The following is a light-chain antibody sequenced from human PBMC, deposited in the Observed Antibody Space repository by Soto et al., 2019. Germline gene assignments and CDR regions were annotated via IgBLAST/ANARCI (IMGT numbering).Light chain of an antibody. V-gene: IGKV1-39*01. Sequence: DIPMTQSPSSLSASVGDRLTITCPASQGISTYLNWYQQKPGKAPKLLIYTASTLQSGVPSRFSGSGSETDFTLTISSLQPEDFATYSCQQNYSATWTFGQGTKVEIK. J-gene: IGKJ1*01. CDR2: TAS. CDR1: QGISTY. CDR3: QQNYSATWT.